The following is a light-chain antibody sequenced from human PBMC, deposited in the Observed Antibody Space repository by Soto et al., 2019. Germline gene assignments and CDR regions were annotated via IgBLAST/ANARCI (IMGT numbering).Light chain of an antibody. J-gene: IGLJ3*02. CDR2: EVN. CDR1: SSDVGAYNY. CDR3: SSYTSSSTRV. V-gene: IGLV2-14*01. Sequence: QSVLTQPASVSGSPGQSITISCTGTSSDVGAYNYVSWYQQYPGKAPKLMIYEVNNRPSGVSNRFSGSKSGDTASLTISGLQAEDEADYYCSSYTSSSTRVFGGGTQLTVL.